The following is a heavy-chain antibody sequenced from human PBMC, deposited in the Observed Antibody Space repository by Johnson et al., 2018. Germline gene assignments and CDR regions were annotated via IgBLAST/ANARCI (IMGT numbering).Heavy chain of an antibody. Sequence: VQLVESGGGLVKPGGSLRLSCAASGFSFDDYAMHWVRQAPGKGLEWVSLISWDGDSTYYADSVKGRFTVSSDNNKNSLYLQMNSLRAEDTALYYCARTYCGDDCYSGFGFFDYWGQGTLVTVSS. CDR2: ISWDGDST. D-gene: IGHD2-21*02. CDR3: ARTYCGDDCYSGFGFFDY. CDR1: GFSFDDYA. J-gene: IGHJ4*02. V-gene: IGHV3-43D*03.